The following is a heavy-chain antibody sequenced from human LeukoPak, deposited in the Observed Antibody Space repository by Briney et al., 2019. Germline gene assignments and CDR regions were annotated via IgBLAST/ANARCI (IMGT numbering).Heavy chain of an antibody. CDR1: GFTFSSYS. CDR3: ARVGGSLYFKY. V-gene: IGHV3-48*04. Sequence: GGSLRLSCAASGFTFSSYSINWVRQAPGKGLEWVSYISSSSSTIYYADSVKGRFTISRDNAKNSLYLQMNSLRAEDTAVYYCARVGGSLYFKYWGQGTLVTVSS. CDR2: ISSSSSTI. J-gene: IGHJ1*01.